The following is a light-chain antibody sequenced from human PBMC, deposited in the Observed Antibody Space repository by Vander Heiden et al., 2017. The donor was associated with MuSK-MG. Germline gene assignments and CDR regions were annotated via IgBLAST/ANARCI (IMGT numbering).Light chain of an antibody. CDR2: GAS. CDR1: QGISNY. Sequence: DIQLTQSPSSLSASVGDRVTITCRVSQGISNYLNCFRRKPGKVPKVLIYGASNLQSGVPSRFSGSGSGTGFTLTISSLQPEDVATYSGQRTYNAPLTFGGGTKVXI. CDR3: QRTYNAPLT. V-gene: IGKV1-27*01. J-gene: IGKJ4*01.